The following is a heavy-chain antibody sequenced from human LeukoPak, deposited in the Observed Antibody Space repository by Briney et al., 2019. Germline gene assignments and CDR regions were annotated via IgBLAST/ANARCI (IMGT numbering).Heavy chain of an antibody. D-gene: IGHD5-18*01. CDR1: GFTFSSYG. CDR2: IWYDGSNK. CDR3: AKIWVSYGYGRYFDY. J-gene: IGHJ4*02. V-gene: IGHV3-33*06. Sequence: GRSLRLSCAASGFTFSSYGMHWVRQAPGKGLEWVAVIWYDGSNKYYADSVKGRFTISRDNSKNTLYLQMNSLRAEDTAVYYCAKIWVSYGYGRYFDYWGQGTLVTVSS.